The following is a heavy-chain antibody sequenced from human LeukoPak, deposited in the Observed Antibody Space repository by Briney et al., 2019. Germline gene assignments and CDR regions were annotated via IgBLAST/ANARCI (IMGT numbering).Heavy chain of an antibody. CDR3: AKEELRRITMWGYMDV. CDR1: GFTFSSYA. CDR2: ISYDGSNK. V-gene: IGHV3-30*04. D-gene: IGHD3-10*02. J-gene: IGHJ6*03. Sequence: GGSLRLSCAASGFTFSSYAMHWVRQAPGKWLEWVAVISYDGSNKYYADSVKGRFTISRDNSKNTLYLQMNSLSAEDTAFYYCAKEELRRITMWGYMDVWGKGTTVTISS.